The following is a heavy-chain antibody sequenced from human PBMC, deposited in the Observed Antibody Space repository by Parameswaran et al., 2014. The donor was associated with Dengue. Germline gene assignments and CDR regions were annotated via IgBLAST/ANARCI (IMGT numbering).Heavy chain of an antibody. CDR3: ARGVPDFDY. V-gene: IGHV3-48*02. J-gene: IGHJ4*02. Sequence: VRQMPGKGLEWISDISSGSTTIFYADSVKGRFTISRDNAKSSLYLQMNGLRDEDTAVYYCARGVPDFDYWGQGTLVTVSS. CDR2: ISSGSTTI.